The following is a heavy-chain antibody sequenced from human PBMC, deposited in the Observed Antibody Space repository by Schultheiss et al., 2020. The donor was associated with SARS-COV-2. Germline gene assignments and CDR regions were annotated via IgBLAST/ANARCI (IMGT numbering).Heavy chain of an antibody. CDR3: LRDVLR. CDR1: GFTFRTYG. D-gene: IGHD5/OR15-5a*01. J-gene: IGHJ4*02. V-gene: IGHV3-30*03. CDR2: ISNDGRNQ. Sequence: GESLKISCAASGFTFRTYGMHWVRQAPGKGLEWVAVISNDGRNQYYGDSVKGRFTISRDNSKNTLYLQMNSLRAEDTAVYYCLRDVLRRGQGTLVTVSS.